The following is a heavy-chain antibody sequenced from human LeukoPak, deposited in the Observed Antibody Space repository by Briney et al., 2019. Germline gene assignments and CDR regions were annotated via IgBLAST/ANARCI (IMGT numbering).Heavy chain of an antibody. V-gene: IGHV1-2*02. D-gene: IGHD3-10*01. CDR1: GYTFTGYY. Sequence: GASVKVSCKASGYTFTGYYMHWVRQAPGQGLEWMGWINPSSGGTNYAQKFQGRVTMTRDTSISTAYMELDRLRFDDTAVYYCARDSGEVPDYWGQGTLVTVSS. CDR2: INPSSGGT. J-gene: IGHJ4*02. CDR3: ARDSGEVPDY.